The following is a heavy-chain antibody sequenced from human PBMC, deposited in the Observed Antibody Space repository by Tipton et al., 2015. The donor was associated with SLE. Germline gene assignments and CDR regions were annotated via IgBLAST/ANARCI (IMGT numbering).Heavy chain of an antibody. CDR2: INHSGST. D-gene: IGHD2-8*01. Sequence: TLSLTCAVYGGSFSAYYWSWIRQPPGKGLEWIGEINHSGSTNYNPSLKSRVTISVDTSKNQFSLKLTSVTAADTAVYYCASMVYASYWGQGTLVTVSS. J-gene: IGHJ4*02. CDR3: ASMVYASY. V-gene: IGHV4-34*01. CDR1: GGSFSAYY.